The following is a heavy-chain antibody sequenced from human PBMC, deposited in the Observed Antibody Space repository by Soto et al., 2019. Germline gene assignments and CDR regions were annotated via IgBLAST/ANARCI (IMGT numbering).Heavy chain of an antibody. J-gene: IGHJ3*02. Sequence: SQTLSLTCTVSGGSISSYYWSWIRQPPGKGLEWIGYIYYSGSTNYNPSLKSRVTISVDTSKNQFSLKLSSVTAADTAVYYCARHGSSEVPEDAFDIWGQGTMVTVSS. CDR3: ARHGSSEVPEDAFDI. CDR2: IYYSGST. V-gene: IGHV4-59*08. D-gene: IGHD6-25*01. CDR1: GGSISSYY.